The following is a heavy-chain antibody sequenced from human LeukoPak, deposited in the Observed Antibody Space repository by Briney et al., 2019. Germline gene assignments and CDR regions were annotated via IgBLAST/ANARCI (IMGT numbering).Heavy chain of an antibody. CDR2: ISYDGSNK. V-gene: IGHV3-30-3*01. Sequence: PGGSLRLSCAASGFTFSSYAMHWVRQAPGKGLERVAVISYDGSNKYYADSVKGRFTISRDNSKNTLYLQMNSLRAEDTAVYYCARDEGFVVVTAILDYWGQGTLVTVSS. CDR1: GFTFSSYA. D-gene: IGHD2-21*02. J-gene: IGHJ4*02. CDR3: ARDEGFVVVTAILDY.